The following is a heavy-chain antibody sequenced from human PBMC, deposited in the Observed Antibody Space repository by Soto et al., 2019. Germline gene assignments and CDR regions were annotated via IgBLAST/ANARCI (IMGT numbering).Heavy chain of an antibody. D-gene: IGHD5-18*01. CDR1: GYALSSYH. CDR2: INPSGVST. V-gene: IGHV1-46*01. J-gene: IGHJ4*02. Sequence: QVQLVQSGAEVKKPGASVRVSCKASGYALSSYHMHWVRQTPGQGLEWMGIINPSGVSTAYAQRFPGRLHLTRDTSTSTVYMELSGLRSEDTAVYYCARALPRSSGYAYGALDYWGQGTLVTVSP. CDR3: ARALPRSSGYAYGALDY.